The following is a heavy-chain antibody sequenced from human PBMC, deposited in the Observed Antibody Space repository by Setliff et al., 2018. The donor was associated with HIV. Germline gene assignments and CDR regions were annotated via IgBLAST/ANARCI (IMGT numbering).Heavy chain of an antibody. Sequence: PGGSLRLSCTASGFTFIDYALNWVRQSPGKGLEWVSSISSSGSYIYYAGSLRGRFTISRDNAKNMVYLQMNSLRVEDTAVYYCGRGISARPGAPGNWFDPWGQGTLVTVSS. J-gene: IGHJ5*02. CDR3: GRGISARPGAPGNWFDP. CDR2: ISSSGSYI. D-gene: IGHD6-6*01. CDR1: GFTFIDYA. V-gene: IGHV3-21*01.